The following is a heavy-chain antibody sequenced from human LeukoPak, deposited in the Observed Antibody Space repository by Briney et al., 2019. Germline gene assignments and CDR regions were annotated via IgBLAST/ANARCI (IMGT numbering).Heavy chain of an antibody. J-gene: IGHJ4*02. CDR3: AKSSSSGPKGYFDY. D-gene: IGHD3-22*01. CDR1: GFTFSSYG. V-gene: IGHV3-30*18. CDR2: ISYDGSNK. Sequence: SGGSLRLSCAASGFTFSSYGMHWVRQAPGKGLEWVAVISYDGSNKYYADSVKGRFTISRDNSKNTLYLQMNSLRAEDTAVYYCAKSSSSGPKGYFDYWGQGTLVTVSS.